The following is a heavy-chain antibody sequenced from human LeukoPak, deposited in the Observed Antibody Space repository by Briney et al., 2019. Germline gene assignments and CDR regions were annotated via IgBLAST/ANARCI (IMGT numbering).Heavy chain of an antibody. CDR3: ARVKFARGGYSGYVRFYYFDY. J-gene: IGHJ4*02. CDR1: AGSVSNYY. Sequence: PSETLSLTCTVSAGSVSNYYWSWIRQPPGKGLEWIGYIFSSGTTNYNPSLRGRVAISVDTSKNQVSLKLSSVTAADTAVYYCARVKFARGGYSGYVRFYYFDYWGQGTLVTVSS. CDR2: IFSSGTT. V-gene: IGHV4-59*02. D-gene: IGHD5-12*01.